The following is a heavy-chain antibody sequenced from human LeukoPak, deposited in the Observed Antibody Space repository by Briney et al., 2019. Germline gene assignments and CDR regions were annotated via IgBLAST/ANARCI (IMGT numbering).Heavy chain of an antibody. D-gene: IGHD2-2*01. CDR1: GFPLSSFS. J-gene: IGHJ6*02. V-gene: IGHV3-21*01. CDR3: ARDPHGVGPPAPRGYYGLDV. CDR2: ISSISNYI. Sequence: GGSLRLSCAASGFPLSSFSMTWVRQAPGKGLEWVSSISSISNYIYYVDSVKGRFTISRDNTKNSLYLQMNSVRAEDTAVYHCARDPHGVGPPAPRGYYGLDVWGQGTTVTVSS.